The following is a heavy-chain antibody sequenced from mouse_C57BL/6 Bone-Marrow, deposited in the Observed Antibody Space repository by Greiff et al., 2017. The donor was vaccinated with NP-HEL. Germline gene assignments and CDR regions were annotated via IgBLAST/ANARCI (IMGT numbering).Heavy chain of an antibody. CDR3: TRAYYGSSGAMDY. CDR1: GFNITDDY. CDR2: IDPENGDT. V-gene: IGHV14-4*01. Sequence: VQLQQSGAELVRPGASVKLSCTASGFNITDDYMHWVKQRPEQGLEWIGWIDPENGDTEYASKFQGKATITADTSSNTAYLQLSSLTSEDTAVYYCTRAYYGSSGAMDYWGQGTSVTVSS. D-gene: IGHD1-1*01. J-gene: IGHJ4*01.